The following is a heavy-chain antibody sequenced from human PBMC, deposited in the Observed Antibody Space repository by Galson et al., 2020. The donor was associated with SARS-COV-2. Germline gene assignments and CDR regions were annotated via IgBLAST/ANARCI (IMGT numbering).Heavy chain of an antibody. J-gene: IGHJ4*02. V-gene: IGHV3-48*03. D-gene: IGHD3-22*01. Sequence: LSLTCAASGLSFSSYEMNWVRQAPGKGLEWVSYISSSGSTIYYVDSVKGRFTISRDNAKNSLYLQMNSLRAEDTAVYYCATRLCFYDASGYYRWGQGTLVTVSS. CDR3: ATRLCFYDASGYYR. CDR2: ISSSGSTI. CDR1: GLSFSSYE.